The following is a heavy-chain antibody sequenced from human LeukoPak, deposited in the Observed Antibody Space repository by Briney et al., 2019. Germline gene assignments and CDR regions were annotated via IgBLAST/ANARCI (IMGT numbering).Heavy chain of an antibody. Sequence: PGGSLRLSCAASGFTFSNYWMHWVRQAPGKGLVWVSRISSDGSVTTYADSVKGRFTISRDNAKNTLYLQMNSLRAEDTAVYHCARTAYTTSSLGFWGQGTLVTVSS. CDR2: ISSDGSVT. J-gene: IGHJ4*02. V-gene: IGHV3-74*01. CDR1: GFTFSNYW. CDR3: ARTAYTTSSLGF. D-gene: IGHD6-6*01.